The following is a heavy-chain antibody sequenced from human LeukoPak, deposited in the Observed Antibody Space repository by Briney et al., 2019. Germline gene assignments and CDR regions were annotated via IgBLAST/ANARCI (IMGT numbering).Heavy chain of an antibody. D-gene: IGHD2-21*02. J-gene: IGHJ4*02. V-gene: IGHV1-2*02. CDR1: GYTFTGHY. Sequence: GASVKVSCKASGYTFTGHYIHWGRQAPGQGLEWMGWINPHSGGTNYAQKFQGRVTMTRDTSISAAYMVLSSLRSDDTAVYYCARDDLVVVTAIGGDWGQGSLVTVSS. CDR2: INPHSGGT. CDR3: ARDDLVVVTAIGGD.